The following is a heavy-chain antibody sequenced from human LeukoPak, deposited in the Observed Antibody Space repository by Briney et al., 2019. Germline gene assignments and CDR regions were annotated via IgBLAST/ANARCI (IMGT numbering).Heavy chain of an antibody. D-gene: IGHD3-22*01. CDR1: GFTFSTYW. V-gene: IGHV3-7*04. Sequence: GGSLRLSCAASGFTFSTYWMSWVRQVPGKGLEWVANIKQDGREKYYVDSVKGRFTMSRDNANNSLYLQLNSLRAEGTAVYYCARGEYYDSSGYYADYWGQGTLVTVSS. CDR2: IKQDGREK. J-gene: IGHJ4*02. CDR3: ARGEYYDSSGYYADY.